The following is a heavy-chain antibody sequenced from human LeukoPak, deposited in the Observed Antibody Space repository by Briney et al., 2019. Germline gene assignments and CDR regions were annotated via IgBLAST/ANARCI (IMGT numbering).Heavy chain of an antibody. CDR2: ISDDGRT. J-gene: IGHJ5*02. V-gene: IGHV3-23*01. CDR1: GFTLRSYV. CDR3: AKGSTNWDGYKGGYDP. Sequence: SGGSLRLSCEASGFTLRSYVMNWVRQAPGKGLEWVSVISDDGRTYYADSVKGRFIISRDNSKNTVYLQMNSLRAEDTAVYYCAKGSTNWDGYKGGYDPWGQGTLVTV. D-gene: IGHD1-1*01.